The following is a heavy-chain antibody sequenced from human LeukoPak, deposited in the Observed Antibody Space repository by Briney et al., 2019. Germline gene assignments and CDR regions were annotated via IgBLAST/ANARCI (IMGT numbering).Heavy chain of an antibody. D-gene: IGHD2-2*01. CDR2: IDATSFYK. CDR3: ARRYCSSTSCYPYYYYYGMDV. V-gene: IGHV3-21*01. CDR1: GFTFNNYN. Sequence: GGSLRLSCAGSGFTFNNYNMNWVRQAPGKGLEWVSSIDATSFYKYYADSVKGRFTISRDNAKNSLYLQMNSLRAEDTAVYYCARRYCSSTSCYPYYYYYGMDVWGQGTTVTVSS. J-gene: IGHJ6*02.